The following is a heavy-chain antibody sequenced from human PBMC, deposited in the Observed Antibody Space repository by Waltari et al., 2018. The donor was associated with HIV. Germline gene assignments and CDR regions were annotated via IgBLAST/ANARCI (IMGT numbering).Heavy chain of an antibody. CDR3: ARDTWLDSYGHSNDY. CDR1: GYTFTSYG. Sequence: QVQLVQSGAEVKKPGASVKFSCKASGYTFTSYGITWVPQAPGQGLEWMGWISAYNGNTNYAQKLQGRVTMTTDTSTSTAYMELRSLRSDDTAVYYCARDTWLDSYGHSNDYWGQGTLVTVSS. D-gene: IGHD5-18*01. CDR2: ISAYNGNT. J-gene: IGHJ4*02. V-gene: IGHV1-18*01.